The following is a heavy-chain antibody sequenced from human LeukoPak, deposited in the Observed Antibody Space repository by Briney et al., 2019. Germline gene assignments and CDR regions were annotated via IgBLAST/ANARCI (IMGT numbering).Heavy chain of an antibody. CDR3: VRGNLYYYGSGSYYEPADY. V-gene: IGHV4-4*07. CDR1: GGSISSYY. J-gene: IGHJ4*02. Sequence: SETLSLTCTVSGGSISSYYWSWIRQPAGKGLEWIGRIYTSGSTNYNPSLKSRVTMSVDTSKNQFSLKLSSVTAADTAVYYCVRGNLYYYGSGSYYEPADYWGQGTLVTVSS. D-gene: IGHD3-10*01. CDR2: IYTSGST.